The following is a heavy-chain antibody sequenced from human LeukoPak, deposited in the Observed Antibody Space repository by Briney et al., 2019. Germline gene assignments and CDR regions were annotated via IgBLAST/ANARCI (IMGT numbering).Heavy chain of an antibody. CDR2: INPNSGGT. D-gene: IGHD3-16*02. V-gene: IGHV1-2*02. CDR3: ARESVWGSYRYIVY. Sequence: ASVKVSCKASGYTFTGYYMHWVRQAPGQGLEWMGWINPNSGGTNYAQKFQGRVTMTRDKSIRTAYMELSRLRSDDTAVYYCARESVWGSYRYIVYWGQGTLVTVSS. CDR1: GYTFTGYY. J-gene: IGHJ4*02.